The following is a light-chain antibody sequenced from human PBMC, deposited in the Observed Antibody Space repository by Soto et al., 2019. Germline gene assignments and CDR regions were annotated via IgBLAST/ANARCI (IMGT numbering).Light chain of an antibody. J-gene: IGKJ2*01. CDR3: QQRSNWPQT. CDR2: GAS. CDR1: QSVTSNY. Sequence: EIVVTQSPGTLSLSPGEGATLSCRASQSVTSNYLAWYQQKPGQAPRLLMFGASIRDTGIPARFSGSGSGTDFTLTISSLEPEDFAVYYCQQRSNWPQTFGQGTKVDIK. V-gene: IGKV3D-20*02.